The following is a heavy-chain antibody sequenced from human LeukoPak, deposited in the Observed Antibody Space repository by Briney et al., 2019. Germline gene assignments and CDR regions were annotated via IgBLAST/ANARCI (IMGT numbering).Heavy chain of an antibody. CDR2: ISSSGSTI. CDR1: GFTFSSYE. J-gene: IGHJ3*02. D-gene: IGHD3-3*01. CDR3: AREILHEITIFGVAQDAFDI. V-gene: IGHV3-48*03. Sequence: GGPLRLSRAASGFTFSSYEMNWVRQAPGKGLEWVSYISSSGSTIYYADSVKGRFTISRGNAKNSLYLQMNSLRAEDTAVYYCAREILHEITIFGVAQDAFDIWGQGTMVTVSS.